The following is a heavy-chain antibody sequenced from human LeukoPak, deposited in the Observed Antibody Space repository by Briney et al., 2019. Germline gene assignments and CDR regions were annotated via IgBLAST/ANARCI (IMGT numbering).Heavy chain of an antibody. V-gene: IGHV1-18*01. D-gene: IGHD6-6*01. CDR2: TNTYNGNT. CDR3: VRVSSSRGKLDAFGI. J-gene: IGHJ3*02. Sequence: ASVKVSCKASGYTLTSYGISWVRQAPGQGLVCMGWTNTYNGNTNYAQNLQDRVTMTIDTSTSTAYMELRSLRFDDTAVYYCVRVSSSRGKLDAFGIWGQGTVVTVSS. CDR1: GYTLTSYG.